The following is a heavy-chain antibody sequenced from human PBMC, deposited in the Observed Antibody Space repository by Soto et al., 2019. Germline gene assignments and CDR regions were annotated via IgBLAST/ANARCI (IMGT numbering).Heavy chain of an antibody. J-gene: IGHJ6*02. Sequence: SVKVSCKASGGTFSSYAISWVRQAPGQGLEWMGGIIPIFGTANYAQKFQGRVTITADESTSTAYMELSSLRSEDTAVYYCASSKTAAAGNYYYYGMDVWGQGTTVTVSS. V-gene: IGHV1-69*13. D-gene: IGHD6-13*01. CDR2: IIPIFGTA. CDR3: ASSKTAAAGNYYYYGMDV. CDR1: GGTFSSYA.